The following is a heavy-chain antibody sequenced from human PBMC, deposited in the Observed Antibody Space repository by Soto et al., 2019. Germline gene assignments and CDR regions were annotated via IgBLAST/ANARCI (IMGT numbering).Heavy chain of an antibody. D-gene: IGHD3-9*01. CDR3: ARVAYYDILTGYYGGVDY. V-gene: IGHV3-7*01. J-gene: IGHJ4*02. CDR2: IKQDGSEK. Sequence: GGSLRLSCAASGFTFSFYWMSWVRQAPGKGLEWVANIKQDGSEKNYVDSVKGRFTISRDNAKNSLYLQMNSLRAEDTAVYYCARVAYYDILTGYYGGVDYWGQGTLVTVSS. CDR1: GFTFSFYW.